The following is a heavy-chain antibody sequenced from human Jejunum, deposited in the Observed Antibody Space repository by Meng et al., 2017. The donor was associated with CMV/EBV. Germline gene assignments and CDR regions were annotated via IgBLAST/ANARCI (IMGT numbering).Heavy chain of an antibody. J-gene: IGHJ4*02. D-gene: IGHD3-10*01. CDR1: TSGNYY. CDR2: IYKMGNT. CDR3: ARGNGSGSYYPPAHLDY. V-gene: IGHV4-61*01. Sequence: TSGNYYWSWIRQPPGKGLEWIGYIYKMGNTNYSPSLRSRATISVDTSNNQFSLKLNSVTSADTAVYYCARGNGSGSYYPPAHLDYWGLGTLGTVSS.